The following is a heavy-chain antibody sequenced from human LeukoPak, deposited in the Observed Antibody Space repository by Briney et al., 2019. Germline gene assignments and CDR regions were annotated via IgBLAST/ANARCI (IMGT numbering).Heavy chain of an antibody. Sequence: SETLSLTCTVSGGSISSSSYYWGWNRQPPGKGLEWIGSIYYSGSPYYNPSLKSRVTISVDTSKNQFSLKLSSVTAADTAVYYCARCNIAYGQVANWFDPWGQGTLVTVSS. J-gene: IGHJ5*02. CDR1: GGSISSSSYY. CDR3: ARCNIAYGQVANWFDP. V-gene: IGHV4-39*01. D-gene: IGHD3-10*01. CDR2: IYYSGSP.